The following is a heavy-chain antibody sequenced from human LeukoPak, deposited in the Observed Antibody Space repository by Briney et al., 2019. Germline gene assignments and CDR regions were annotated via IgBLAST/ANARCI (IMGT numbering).Heavy chain of an antibody. Sequence: GGSLRLSCAASGFTFSSSGMHWVRQASGKGLEWVGRIRSKANSYSTAYAASVKVTFTSSRDDSNRTGNLQMNSPKTEYTDVYYCTRYIAAVGNVNWGQGTLVTVSS. J-gene: IGHJ4*02. D-gene: IGHD6-13*01. CDR3: TRYIAAVGNVN. CDR2: IRSKANSYST. V-gene: IGHV3-73*01. CDR1: GFTFSSSG.